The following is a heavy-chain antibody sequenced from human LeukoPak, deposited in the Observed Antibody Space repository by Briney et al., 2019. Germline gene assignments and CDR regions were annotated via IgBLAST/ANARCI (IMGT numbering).Heavy chain of an antibody. Sequence: GGSLRLSCAASGFTFDDYGMSWVRQAPGKGLEWVSGINWNGGSTGYADSVKGRFTISRENAKNSLYLQMNSLRAEDMALYYCAKDRSIEYSSSQGAFDIWGQGTMVTVSS. CDR2: INWNGGST. J-gene: IGHJ3*02. D-gene: IGHD6-6*01. CDR1: GFTFDDYG. V-gene: IGHV3-20*04. CDR3: AKDRSIEYSSSQGAFDI.